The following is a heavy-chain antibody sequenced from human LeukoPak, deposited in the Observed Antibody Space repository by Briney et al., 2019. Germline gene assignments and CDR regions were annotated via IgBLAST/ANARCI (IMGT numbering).Heavy chain of an antibody. CDR2: IYYSGST. Sequence: SETLSLTCTVSGGSISSSSYYWGWIRQPPGKGLEWIGSIYYSGSTYCNPSLKSRVTISVDTSKNQFSLKLSSVTAADTAVYYCARLRLYCSSTSCYDYWGQGTLVTVSS. V-gene: IGHV4-39*01. J-gene: IGHJ4*02. CDR1: GGSISSSSYY. CDR3: ARLRLYCSSTSCYDY. D-gene: IGHD2-2*01.